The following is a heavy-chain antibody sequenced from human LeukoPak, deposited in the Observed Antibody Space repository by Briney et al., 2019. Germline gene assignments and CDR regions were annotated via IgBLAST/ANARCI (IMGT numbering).Heavy chain of an antibody. D-gene: IGHD2-8*01. CDR3: ARDDYAITNWFDP. J-gene: IGHJ5*02. V-gene: IGHV3-7*01. CDR1: GFTFSNYW. CDR2: IKQDGSEK. Sequence: GGSLRLSCAASGFTFSNYWMSWVRQAPGKGLEWVANIKQDGSEKYYVDSVKGRFTISRDNAKNSLYLQMNSLRTEDTAVYYCARDDYAITNWFDPWGQGTLVTVSS.